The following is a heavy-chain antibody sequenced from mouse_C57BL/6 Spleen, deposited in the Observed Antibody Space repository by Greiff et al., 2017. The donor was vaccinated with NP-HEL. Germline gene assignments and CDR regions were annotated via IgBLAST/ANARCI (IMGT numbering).Heavy chain of an antibody. CDR2: IYPGSGST. V-gene: IGHV1-55*01. CDR3: ARMDYYGSSYVPYAMDY. J-gene: IGHJ4*01. Sequence: QVQLQQPGAELVKPGASVKMSCKASGYTFTSYWITWVKQRPGQGLEWIGDIYPGSGSTNYNEKFKSKATLTVDTSSSTAYMQLSSLTSEDSAVYYCARMDYYGSSYVPYAMDYWGQGTSVTVSS. D-gene: IGHD1-1*01. CDR1: GYTFTSYW.